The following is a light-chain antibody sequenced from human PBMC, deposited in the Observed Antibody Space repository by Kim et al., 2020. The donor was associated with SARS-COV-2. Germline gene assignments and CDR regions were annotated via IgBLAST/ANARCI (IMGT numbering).Light chain of an antibody. CDR2: DAS. V-gene: IGKV3-11*01. Sequence: EIVLTQSPATLSLSPGERATLSCRASQSVSSYLAWYQQKPGQAPRLLIYDASNRATGIPARFSGSGSGTDFTLTISSLEPEDFAVYYWQQRNNCPGTFGQGTRLEIK. CDR3: QQRNNCPGT. CDR1: QSVSSY. J-gene: IGKJ5*01.